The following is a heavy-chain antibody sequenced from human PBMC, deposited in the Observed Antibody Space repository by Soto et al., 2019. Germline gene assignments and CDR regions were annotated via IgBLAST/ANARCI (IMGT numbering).Heavy chain of an antibody. V-gene: IGHV3-23*01. CDR2: INPSGGRT. D-gene: IGHD2-2*01. Sequence: EVQLLESGGGLVQPGGSLRLSCAASGFTFSTYTMGWVRQAPGKGLEWVSDINPSGGRTYYADSVKGRFAISRDNSKNTLYLQMNSLRAEDTAVYYCAKALHASAYGYWGQGTLVTVSS. CDR3: AKALHASAYGY. J-gene: IGHJ4*02. CDR1: GFTFSTYT.